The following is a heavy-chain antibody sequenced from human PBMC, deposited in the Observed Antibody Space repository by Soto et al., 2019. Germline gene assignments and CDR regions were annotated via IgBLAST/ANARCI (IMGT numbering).Heavy chain of an antibody. CDR3: ARDHHTMRNMGYSYSWSRNIIFGGMDV. J-gene: IGHJ6*02. V-gene: IGHV1-69*13. CDR1: GGTFSRYA. Sequence: ASVKVSCKASGGTFSRYAISWVRQAPGQGREWMGGIIPIFGTANYAQKFQGRVTITADESTSTAYMELSSLRAEHTAVYYCARDHHTMRNMGYSYSWSRNIIFGGMDVWGQGTTVTVSS. D-gene: IGHD6-13*01. CDR2: IIPIFGTA.